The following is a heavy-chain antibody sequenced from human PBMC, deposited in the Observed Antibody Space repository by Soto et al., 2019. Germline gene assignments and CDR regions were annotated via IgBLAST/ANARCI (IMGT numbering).Heavy chain of an antibody. CDR1: GSSITSDYSC. CDR2: IFDSGTT. D-gene: IGHD7-27*01. J-gene: IGHJ5*02. CDR3: ATANRDNWFDP. Sequence: ASETLSLTCTVSGSSITSDYSCGSWIRQPPGEGLEGIGHIFDSGTTYTNPSLRSQVAISLDTSKNHFSLTLSSVTAADTAVYYCATANRDNWFDPWGQGTLVTVSS. V-gene: IGHV4-30-4*01.